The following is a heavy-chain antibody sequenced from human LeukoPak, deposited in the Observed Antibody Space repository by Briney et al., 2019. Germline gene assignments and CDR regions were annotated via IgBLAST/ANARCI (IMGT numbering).Heavy chain of an antibody. J-gene: IGHJ4*02. CDR1: GFTFDDYA. D-gene: IGHD3-16*01. V-gene: IGHV3-9*01. CDR3: ARGDKFSVDY. Sequence: SLRLSCAASGFTFDDYAMHWVRQAPGKGLEWVSGISWNSGSIVYEDSVKGRFTISRDNAKHSLYLQMNSLRAEDTAVYYCARGDKFSVDYWGQGTLVTVSS. CDR2: ISWNSGSI.